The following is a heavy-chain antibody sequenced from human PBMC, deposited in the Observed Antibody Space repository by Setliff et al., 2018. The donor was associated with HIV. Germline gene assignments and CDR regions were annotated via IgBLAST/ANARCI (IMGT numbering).Heavy chain of an antibody. D-gene: IGHD2-2*03. CDR1: GFTFTISW. V-gene: IGHV3-7*03. CDR3: AKVDNGHCTSASCRDFDY. J-gene: IGHJ4*02. Sequence: GGSLRLSCAASGFTFTISWMNWVRQAPGKGLEWVANINPDGSHRDYVDSVKGRFTTSRDNAKNSLYLQMNSLRAEDTAVYYCAKVDNGHCTSASCRDFDYWGQGTLVTVSS. CDR2: INPDGSHR.